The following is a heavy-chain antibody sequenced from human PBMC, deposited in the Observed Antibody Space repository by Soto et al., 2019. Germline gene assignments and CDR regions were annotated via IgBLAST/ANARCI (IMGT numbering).Heavy chain of an antibody. J-gene: IGHJ4*02. CDR3: ARRTTGMTGRFDY. V-gene: IGHV4-39*01. D-gene: IGHD1-1*01. Sequence: LSLTCTVSGGSISSNNYYWGWIRQPPGKGLEWIGTIYYSGSTYYNPSLKSRVTISVDTSKNQFSLKLNSVTAADTAVYYCARRTTGMTGRFDYWGQGTLVTVS. CDR2: IYYSGST. CDR1: GGSISSNNYY.